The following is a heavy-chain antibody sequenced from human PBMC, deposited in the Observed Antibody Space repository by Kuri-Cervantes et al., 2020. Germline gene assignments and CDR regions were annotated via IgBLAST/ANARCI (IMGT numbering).Heavy chain of an antibody. V-gene: IGHV1-2*02. Sequence: ASVKVSCKASGYTFTSYYMHWVRQAPGQGLEWMGWINPNSGGTNYAQKFQGRVTMTRDTSISTAYMGLSRLRSDDTAVYYCAGAVAGRLGYYYYGMDVWGQGTTVTVSS. D-gene: IGHD6-19*01. J-gene: IGHJ6*02. CDR1: GYTFTSYY. CDR3: AGAVAGRLGYYYYGMDV. CDR2: INPNSGGT.